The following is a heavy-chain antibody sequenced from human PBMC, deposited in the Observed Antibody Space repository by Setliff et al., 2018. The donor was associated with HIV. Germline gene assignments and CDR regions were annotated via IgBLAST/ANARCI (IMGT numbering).Heavy chain of an antibody. Sequence: PSETLSLTCTVSGDSISTDYWTWIRQPPGKGLEWIGYIYNSASTSYNPSLKSRVTISVDTSKNQFSLKLSSVTAADPAVYYCARAYFGSGIYYWGQGTLVTVSS. D-gene: IGHD3-10*01. CDR1: GDSISTDY. J-gene: IGHJ4*02. CDR2: IYNSAST. CDR3: ARAYFGSGIYY. V-gene: IGHV4-4*09.